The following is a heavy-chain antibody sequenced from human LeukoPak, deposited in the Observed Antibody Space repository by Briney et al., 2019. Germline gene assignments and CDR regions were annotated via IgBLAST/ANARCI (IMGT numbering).Heavy chain of an antibody. J-gene: IGHJ4*02. CDR1: GFTFTTYS. D-gene: IGHD3-10*01. V-gene: IGHV3-21*01. Sequence: PGGSLRLSCAGAGFTFTTYSMNWVRQAPGKGLEWVSSISSSGSYRYYADSVKGRFTISRDSAKNSLYLQMNSLRDEDTAVYYCARGRGLTLSYHYFDYWGQGTLVTVSS. CDR3: ARGRGLTLSYHYFDY. CDR2: ISSSGSYR.